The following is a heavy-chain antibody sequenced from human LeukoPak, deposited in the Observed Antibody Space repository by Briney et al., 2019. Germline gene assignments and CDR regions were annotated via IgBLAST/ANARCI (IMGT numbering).Heavy chain of an antibody. J-gene: IGHJ4*02. D-gene: IGHD2-2*01. CDR2: IRYDGSNK. V-gene: IGHV3-30*02. CDR3: AKDQRLIVVVPAAILDY. Sequence: QPGGSLRLSCAASGFTFSSYGMHWVRQAPGKGLEWVAFIRYDGSNKYYADSVKGRFTISRDNSKNTLYLQMNSLRAEDTAVYYCAKDQRLIVVVPAAILDYWGQGTLVTVSS. CDR1: GFTFSSYG.